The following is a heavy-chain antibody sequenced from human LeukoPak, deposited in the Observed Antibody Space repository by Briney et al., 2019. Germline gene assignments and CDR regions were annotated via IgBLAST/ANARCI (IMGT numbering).Heavy chain of an antibody. V-gene: IGHV3-11*06. CDR2: ISSSSSYI. Sequence: GGSLRLSCAASGFTFSDYYMRWIRQAPGKGLEWVSSISSSSSYIYYADSVKGRFTISRDNAKNSLYLQMNSLRAEDTAVYYCAVSSSWSDYLDYWGQGTLVTVSS. J-gene: IGHJ4*02. D-gene: IGHD6-13*01. CDR1: GFTFSDYY. CDR3: AVSSSWSDYLDY.